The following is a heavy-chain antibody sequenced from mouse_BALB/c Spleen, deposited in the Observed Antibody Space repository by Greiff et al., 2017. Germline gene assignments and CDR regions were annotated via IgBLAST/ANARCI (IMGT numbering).Heavy chain of an antibody. V-gene: IGHV1-67*01. CDR2: ISTYYGNT. D-gene: IGHD3-2*01. Sequence: VQLQQSGPELVRPGVSVKISCKGSGYTFTDYAMHWVKQSHGKSLEWIGVISTYYGNTNYNQKFKGKATMTVDKSSSTAYMELARLTSEDSAIYYCARLGQLGPWFAYWGQGTRVTVSA. J-gene: IGHJ3*01. CDR3: ARLGQLGPWFAY. CDR1: GYTFTDYA.